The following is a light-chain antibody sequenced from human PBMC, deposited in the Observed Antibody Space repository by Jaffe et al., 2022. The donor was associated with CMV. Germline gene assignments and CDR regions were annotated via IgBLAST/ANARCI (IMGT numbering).Light chain of an antibody. CDR1: QSVNDK. CDR3: QQYNKWPLYT. Sequence: EMVMTQSPATLSVSPGERATLSCRASQSVNDKLAWYQQKPGQAPRLLIYDASTRATDIPARFSGSGSGTDFTLTISSLQSEDFATYYCQQYNKWPLYTFGQGTKLEIK. V-gene: IGKV3-15*01. J-gene: IGKJ2*01. CDR2: DAS.